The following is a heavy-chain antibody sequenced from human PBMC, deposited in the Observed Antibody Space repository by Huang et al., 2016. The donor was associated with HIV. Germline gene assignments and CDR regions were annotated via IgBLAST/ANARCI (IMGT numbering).Heavy chain of an antibody. CDR3: AKEEAGRFGAFDI. Sequence: QLQLVESGGGVVQPGGSLRLSCVAAGFDFRSNDMHWVRQAPGKGLEGITVIGNGGKNKQYGDSVTGRFTISRDNSKNTLYLQMNSLRPEDTAVYYCAKEEAGRFGAFDIWGQGTMVTVSS. CDR2: IGNGGKNK. V-gene: IGHV3-30*02. D-gene: IGHD3-10*01. J-gene: IGHJ3*02. CDR1: GFDFRSND.